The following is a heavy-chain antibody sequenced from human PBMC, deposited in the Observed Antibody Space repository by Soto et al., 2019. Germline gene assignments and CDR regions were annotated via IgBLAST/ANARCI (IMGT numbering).Heavy chain of an antibody. D-gene: IGHD2-15*01. CDR3: ARGSGGHNYYYGMDV. CDR1: GFTFSTYW. J-gene: IGHJ6*02. V-gene: IGHV3-7*03. Sequence: RGGSLRLSCTASGFTFSTYWMSWVRQAPGMGLEWVANIGEDGSEKYYVDSVKGRFTISRDNAKNSLYLQMNSLRADDTAVYYCARGSGGHNYYYGMDVWGQGTTVTVSS. CDR2: IGEDGSEK.